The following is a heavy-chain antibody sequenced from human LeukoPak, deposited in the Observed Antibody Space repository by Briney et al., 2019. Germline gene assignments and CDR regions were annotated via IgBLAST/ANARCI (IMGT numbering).Heavy chain of an antibody. CDR2: IYYSGST. CDR3: ARVRCSGGSCPYYYYYYYMDV. J-gene: IGHJ6*03. D-gene: IGHD2-15*01. V-gene: IGHV4-39*07. Sequence: SETLSLTCAVSGGSISSNSYYWGWIRQPPGKGLEWIGSIYYSGSTYYNPSLQSRVTISIDTSKNQFSLKLRFVTAADTAVYYCARVRCSGGSCPYYYYYYYMDVWGKGTTVTVSS. CDR1: GGSISSNSYY.